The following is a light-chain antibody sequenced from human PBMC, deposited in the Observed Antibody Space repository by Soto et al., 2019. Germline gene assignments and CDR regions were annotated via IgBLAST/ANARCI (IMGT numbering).Light chain of an antibody. J-gene: IGLJ1*01. CDR2: DVS. V-gene: IGLV2-14*03. CDR1: SSDVGAYNY. CDR3: SSYTNTKSYV. Sequence: QSALTQPASVSGSPGQSITISCTGTSSDVGAYNYVSWYQQHPGKVPKLMIYDVSNRPSGVSNRFSGSKSGNTASLTLSGLQAEDEADNYCSSYTNTKSYVFGTGTKVTVL.